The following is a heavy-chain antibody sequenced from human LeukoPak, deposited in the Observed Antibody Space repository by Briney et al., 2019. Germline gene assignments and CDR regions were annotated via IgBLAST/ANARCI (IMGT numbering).Heavy chain of an antibody. CDR1: GSISGYY. CDR2: IYTSGST. CDR3: ARQKCTSTSCLTKNAFDI. J-gene: IGHJ3*02. Sequence: SETLSLTCTVSGSISGYYWSWIRQPPGKGLEWIGYIYTSGSTNYNLSLESRVTISVDTSKNQFSLDLSSVTAADTAVYYCARQKCTSTSCLTKNAFDIWGQGTMVTVSS. V-gene: IGHV4-4*09. D-gene: IGHD2-2*01.